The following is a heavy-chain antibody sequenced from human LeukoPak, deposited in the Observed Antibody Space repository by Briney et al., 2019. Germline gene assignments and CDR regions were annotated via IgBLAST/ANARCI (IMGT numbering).Heavy chain of an antibody. D-gene: IGHD2-21*02. CDR2: IIPIFGTA. J-gene: IGHJ5*02. CDR3: ARRGMTYCGGVCYSLNWFDP. Sequence: SVKVSCKASGGTFSSYAISWVRQAPGQGLEWMGRIIPIFGTANYAQKFQGRVTITTDESTSTAYMELSSPRSEDTAVNYCARRGMTYCGGVCYSLNWFDPWGQGTLVTVSS. CDR1: GGTFSSYA. V-gene: IGHV1-69*05.